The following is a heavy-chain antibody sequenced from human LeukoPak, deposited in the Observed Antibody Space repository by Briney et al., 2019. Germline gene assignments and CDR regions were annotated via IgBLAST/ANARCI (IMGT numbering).Heavy chain of an antibody. V-gene: IGHV3-43*02. D-gene: IGHD2-2*03. Sequence: PGGSLRLSCAASGFTFDDYAMDWVRQAPGKGLEWVSLIRGDGGSTYYADSVRGRFSISRDNSQNSLYLQMNSLRTEDTALYYCAKWISDAFDIWGQATMVTVSS. CDR2: IRGDGGST. CDR1: GFTFDDYA. J-gene: IGHJ3*02. CDR3: AKWISDAFDI.